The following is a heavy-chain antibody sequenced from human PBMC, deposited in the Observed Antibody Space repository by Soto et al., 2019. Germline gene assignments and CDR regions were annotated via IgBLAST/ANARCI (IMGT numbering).Heavy chain of an antibody. Sequence: GGSLRLSCVASGFPFGYYWMSWVRQAPGKGLEWLATIKMDASEKKYVDSVKGRFTMSRDNAKNSLYLQMDSLRTEDTAVYYCAREPSGGDDYADPRESWGQGTLVTVSS. CDR1: GFPFGYYW. D-gene: IGHD4-17*01. CDR2: IKMDASEK. CDR3: AREPSGGDDYADPRES. J-gene: IGHJ5*02. V-gene: IGHV3-7*01.